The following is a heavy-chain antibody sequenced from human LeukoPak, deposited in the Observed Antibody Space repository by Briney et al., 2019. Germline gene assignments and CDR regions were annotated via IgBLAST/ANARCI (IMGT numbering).Heavy chain of an antibody. Sequence: PGGSLRLSCAASGFIFNNYFMTWGRRAPGKGLEWVANIKQDGSEKYYVDSVKGRFTISRDNAKNSLYLQMHSLRAEDTAVYYCARTDYGDYDWYFDLWGRGALVTVSS. CDR1: GFIFNNYF. CDR2: IKQDGSEK. CDR3: ARTDYGDYDWYFDL. J-gene: IGHJ2*01. D-gene: IGHD4-17*01. V-gene: IGHV3-7*01.